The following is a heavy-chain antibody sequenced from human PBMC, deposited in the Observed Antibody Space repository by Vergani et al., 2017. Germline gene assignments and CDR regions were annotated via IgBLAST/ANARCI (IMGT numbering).Heavy chain of an antibody. Sequence: QVQLQESGPGLVTPSQTLSLTCTVPGGSISSGSYYWSWIRQPAGKGLEWIGRIYTSGSTNYNPSLKSRVTISVDTSKNQFSLKLSSVTAADTAVYYCAREGAAALYDARYFDLWGRGTLVTVSS. J-gene: IGHJ2*01. CDR2: IYTSGST. CDR1: GGSISSGSYY. CDR3: AREGAAALYDARYFDL. D-gene: IGHD6-13*01. V-gene: IGHV4-61*02.